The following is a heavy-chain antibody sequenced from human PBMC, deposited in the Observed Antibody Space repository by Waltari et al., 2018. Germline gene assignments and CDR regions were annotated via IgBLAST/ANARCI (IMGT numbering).Heavy chain of an antibody. CDR1: GGSISSYY. Sequence: QVQLQESGPGLVKPSETLSLTCTVSGGSISSYYWSWIRQPAGKGLEWIGRIYTSGSTNFNPSLKSRVTMSVDTSKNQFSLKLSSVTAADPAVYYCARDSYCSSTSCYTWYYYYGMDVWGQGTTVTVSS. V-gene: IGHV4-4*07. CDR3: ARDSYCSSTSCYTWYYYYGMDV. J-gene: IGHJ6*02. D-gene: IGHD2-2*02. CDR2: IYTSGST.